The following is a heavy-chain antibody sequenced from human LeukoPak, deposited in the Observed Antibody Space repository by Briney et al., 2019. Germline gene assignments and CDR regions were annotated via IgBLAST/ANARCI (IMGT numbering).Heavy chain of an antibody. Sequence: PGGSLRLSCAGSGFTFSDYSMNWVRQAPGKGLEWVSSISSSSSYIYYADSVKGRFTVSRDNAKNSLYLQMNSLRAEDTAVYYCARVSSGSYDYWGQGTLVTVSS. CDR3: ARVSSGSYDY. CDR2: ISSSSSYI. J-gene: IGHJ4*02. CDR1: GFTFSDYS. D-gene: IGHD1-26*01. V-gene: IGHV3-21*01.